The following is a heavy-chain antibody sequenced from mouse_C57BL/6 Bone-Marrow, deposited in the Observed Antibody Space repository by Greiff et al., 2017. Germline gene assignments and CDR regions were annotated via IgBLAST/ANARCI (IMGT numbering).Heavy chain of an antibody. CDR2: IYPGTCST. Sequence: QVQLQQPGAELVKPGASVKLSCTASGYTFTSYWITWVKQRPGQGLEWIGDIYPGTCSTNYNENFKSKATLTVDPTSSTAYKQLSSLTSEDSSVYYCAKPYSSNYWYFDVWGTGTTVTVSS. CDR1: GYTFTSYW. D-gene: IGHD2-5*01. V-gene: IGHV1-55*01. J-gene: IGHJ1*03. CDR3: AKPYSSNYWYFDV.